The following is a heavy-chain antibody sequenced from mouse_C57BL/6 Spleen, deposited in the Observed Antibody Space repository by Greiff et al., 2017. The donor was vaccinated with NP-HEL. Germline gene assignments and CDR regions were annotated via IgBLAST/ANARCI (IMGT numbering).Heavy chain of an antibody. CDR1: GFTFSSYG. CDR2: ICSGGSYT. J-gene: IGHJ4*01. V-gene: IGHV5-6*02. Sequence: EVKLEESGGDLVKPGGSLKLSCAASGFTFSSYGMSWVRQTPDKRLEWVATICSGGSYTYYPDSVKGRFTISRDNAKNTLYLQMSSLKSEDTAMYYCARLTAMDYWGQGTSVTVSS. CDR3: ARLTAMDY.